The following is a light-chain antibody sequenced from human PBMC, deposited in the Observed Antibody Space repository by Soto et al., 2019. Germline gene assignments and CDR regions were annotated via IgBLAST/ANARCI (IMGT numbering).Light chain of an antibody. CDR2: TND. J-gene: IGLJ1*01. CDR1: SSNIESNT. CDR3: LAWDDSLNGNL. V-gene: IGLV1-44*01. Sequence: QSVLTQPPSASGTPGQRVTISCSGSSSNIESNTVYWYQQLPGMAPRLLIHTNDRRPSGVPDRFSGSKSGPSASLAISGLQSEDEADYYCLAWDDSLNGNLFGTGTKAPS.